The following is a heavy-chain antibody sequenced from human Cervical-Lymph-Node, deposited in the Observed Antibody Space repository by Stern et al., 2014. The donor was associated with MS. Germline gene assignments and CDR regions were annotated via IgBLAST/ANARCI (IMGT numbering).Heavy chain of an antibody. CDR1: GYTFTTYG. J-gene: IGHJ4*02. CDR2: ISADSGST. Sequence: DQLVESGTEVKEPGASVIVSCKASGYTFTTYGISWVRQAPGQGLEWMGWISADSGSTNYAQDLRDRVTMTRDTSTGTAYLELRALRPEDTAVYYCARDKMHAFDYWGQGSLVSVSS. D-gene: IGHD2-8*01. V-gene: IGHV1-18*01. CDR3: ARDKMHAFDY.